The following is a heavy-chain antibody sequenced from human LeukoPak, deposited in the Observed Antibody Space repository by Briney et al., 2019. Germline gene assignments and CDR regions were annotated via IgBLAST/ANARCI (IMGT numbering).Heavy chain of an antibody. CDR1: GGSISSYY. CDR2: ISYNGST. V-gene: IGHV4-59*08. J-gene: IGHJ5*02. Sequence: WETLSLTCSVSGGSISSYYWSWIRQPPGKGLEWIGYISYNGSTNYNPSLKSRVTISVDTSKNHFSLKLSSVTAADTAVYYCARNYGGNFEMENWFDPWGQGTLVTVSS. D-gene: IGHD4-17*01. CDR3: ARNYGGNFEMENWFDP.